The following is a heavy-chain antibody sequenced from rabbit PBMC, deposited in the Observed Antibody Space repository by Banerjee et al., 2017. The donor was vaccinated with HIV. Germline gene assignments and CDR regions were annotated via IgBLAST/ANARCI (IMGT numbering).Heavy chain of an antibody. J-gene: IGHJ2*01. V-gene: IGHV1S40*01. CDR3: ARTGYGDYGYGAFDP. CDR2: ITAGSAGST. Sequence: QSLEESGGDLVKPGASLTLTCTASGFSFSSSYYMCWVRQAPGKGLEWIACITAGSAGSTYYASWAKGRFTISKTSSTTVTLQMTSLTAADTATYFCARTGYGDYGYGAFDPRGPGTLVTVS. CDR1: GFSFSSSYY. D-gene: IGHD2-1*01.